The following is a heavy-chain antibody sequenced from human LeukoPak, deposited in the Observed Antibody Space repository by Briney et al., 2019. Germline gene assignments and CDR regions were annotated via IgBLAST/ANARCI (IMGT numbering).Heavy chain of an antibody. V-gene: IGHV3-7*01. D-gene: IGHD5-24*01. J-gene: IGHJ4*02. CDR2: IEQDGSEK. CDR3: ARDHARDGYNF. Sequence: QTGGSLRLSCAASGFTFSSYWMNWVRQAPGKGLEWEANIEQDGSEKYYVDSVKGRFTIFRDNAQNSLYLQMNSLRAEDTAVYYCARDHARDGYNFWGQGTLVTVSS. CDR1: GFTFSSYW.